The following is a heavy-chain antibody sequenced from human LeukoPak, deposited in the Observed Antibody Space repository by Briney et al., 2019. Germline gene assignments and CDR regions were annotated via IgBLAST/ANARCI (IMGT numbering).Heavy chain of an antibody. Sequence: GGSLRLSCAASGFTFSSYGMHWVRQAPGKGLEWVAVISYDGSNKYYPDSVKGRFTISRDNSKNTLYLQMNSLRAEDTAVYYCAKDLLLGTSIFPFDPWGQGTLVTVSS. CDR1: GFTFSSYG. D-gene: IGHD3-10*01. J-gene: IGHJ5*02. CDR3: AKDLLLGTSIFPFDP. CDR2: ISYDGSNK. V-gene: IGHV3-30*18.